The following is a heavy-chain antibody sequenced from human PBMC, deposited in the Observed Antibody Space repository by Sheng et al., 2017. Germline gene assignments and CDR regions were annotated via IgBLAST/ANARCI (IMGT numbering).Heavy chain of an antibody. CDR1: GFTFSSYG. D-gene: IGHD4-17*01. CDR3: ARGDGYYYYYMDV. J-gene: IGHJ6*03. Sequence: QVQLVESGGGVVQPGRSLRLSCAASGFTFSSYGMHWVRQAPGKGLEWVAVIWYDGSNKYYADSVKGRFTISRDNSKNTLYLQMNSLRAEDTAVYYCARGDGYYYYYMDVWGQGTTVTVSS. CDR2: IWYDGSNK. V-gene: IGHV3-33*01.